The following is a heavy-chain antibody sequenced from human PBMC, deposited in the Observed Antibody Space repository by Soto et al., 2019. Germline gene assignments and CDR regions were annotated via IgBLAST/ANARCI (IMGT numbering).Heavy chain of an antibody. CDR3: ARDSRVRMRGSMRGIVCMDV. V-gene: IGHV3-21*01. CDR2: ISITGDYI. D-gene: IGHD3-10*01. Sequence: PGGSLRLSCVASRFTFSAFSMNWVRQAPGKGLEWVSSISITGDYIYYADSVMGRFTISRGNAKNSLYLQMNSLRAEDTAVYYCARDSRVRMRGSMRGIVCMDVWGQGTAVTVSS. J-gene: IGHJ6*02. CDR1: RFTFSAFS.